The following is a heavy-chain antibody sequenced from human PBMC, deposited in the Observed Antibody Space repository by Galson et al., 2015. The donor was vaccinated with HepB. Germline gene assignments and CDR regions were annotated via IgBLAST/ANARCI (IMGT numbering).Heavy chain of an antibody. CDR2: IKQDGSEK. CDR3: ARGSSYSKDPHYYYGLDV. D-gene: IGHD4-11*01. V-gene: IGHV3-7*03. Sequence: SLRLSCAASGFTFSSYWMSWVRQAPGKGLEWVANIKQDGSEKYYVDSVKGRFTISRDNAKNSLYLQMNSLRAEDTAVYYCARGSSYSKDPHYYYGLDVWGQGTTVTVSS. CDR1: GFTFSSYW. J-gene: IGHJ6*02.